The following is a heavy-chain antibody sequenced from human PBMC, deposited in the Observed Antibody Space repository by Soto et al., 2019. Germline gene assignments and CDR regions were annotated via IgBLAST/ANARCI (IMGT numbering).Heavy chain of an antibody. CDR3: AREGSGYDFQQSPLDY. D-gene: IGHD5-12*01. Sequence: QVQLVQSGAEVKKPGSSVNVSCKASGGTFSSYAISWVRQAPGQGLEWMGGIIPIFGTANYAQKFQGRVTITADESTSTAYMELSSLRSEDTAVYYCAREGSGYDFQQSPLDYWGQGTLVTVSS. J-gene: IGHJ4*02. V-gene: IGHV1-69*01. CDR1: GGTFSSYA. CDR2: IIPIFGTA.